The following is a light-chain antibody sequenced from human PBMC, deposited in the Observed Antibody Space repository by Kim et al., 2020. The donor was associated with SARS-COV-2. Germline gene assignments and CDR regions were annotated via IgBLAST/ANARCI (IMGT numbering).Light chain of an antibody. CDR2: GAS. V-gene: IGKV3-20*01. CDR3: QQYGSSPRT. CDR1: QSVTANY. Sequence: LAPGKTVTLSCRASQSVTANYLAWYRQKPGQAPSLLISGASSRATGIPDRFSGSGSGTDFTLTISRLEPEDFGMYYCQQYGSSPRTFGQGTKLEI. J-gene: IGKJ2*01.